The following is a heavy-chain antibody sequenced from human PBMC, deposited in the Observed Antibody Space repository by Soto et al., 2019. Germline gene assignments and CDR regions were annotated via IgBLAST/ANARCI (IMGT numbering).Heavy chain of an antibody. J-gene: IGHJ5*02. CDR1: GYTFTSYD. Sequence: GASVKVSCKASGYTFTSYDINWVRQATGQGLEWMGWMNPNSGNTGYAQKFQGRVTMTRNTSISTAYMELSSLRSEDTAVYYCARFPKLGYCSSTSCYLGFDPWGQGTLVTVSS. CDR2: MNPNSGNT. CDR3: ARFPKLGYCSSTSCYLGFDP. V-gene: IGHV1-8*01. D-gene: IGHD2-2*01.